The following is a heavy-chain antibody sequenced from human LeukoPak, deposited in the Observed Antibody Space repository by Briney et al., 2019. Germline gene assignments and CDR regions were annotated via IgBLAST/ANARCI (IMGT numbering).Heavy chain of an antibody. CDR1: GDSISSGYHY. D-gene: IGHD6-19*01. CDR3: ARSSGWLNY. CDR2: IYTSGST. Sequence: PSETLSLTCTVSGDSISSGYHYWSWIRQPAGKGLEWIGRIYTSGSTNYNPSLKSRVTISVDTSKNQFSLNLNSVTAADTAVYYCARSSGWLNYWGQGVLVTVSS. V-gene: IGHV4-61*02. J-gene: IGHJ4*02.